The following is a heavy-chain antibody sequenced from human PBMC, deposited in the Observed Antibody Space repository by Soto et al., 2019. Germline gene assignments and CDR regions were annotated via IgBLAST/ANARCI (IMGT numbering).Heavy chain of an antibody. CDR1: FGSISISSYY. V-gene: IGHV4-39*01. D-gene: IGHD6-13*01. J-gene: IGHJ1*01. CDR2: IYYIGST. CDR3: ARLSEAGTTQQ. Sequence: LSLTCTLSFGSISISSYYCFLIRQPPGKGLEWIWSIYYIGSTYYNPSLKRRVTISVDTSKNQFSLKLSSVTAADTAVYYCARLSEAGTTQQWGPGTMVNVSS.